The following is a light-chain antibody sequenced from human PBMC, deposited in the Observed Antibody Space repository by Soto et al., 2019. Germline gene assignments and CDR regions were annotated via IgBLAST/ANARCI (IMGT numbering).Light chain of an antibody. V-gene: IGKV1-8*01. Sequence: AIRMTQSPSSLSASTGDRVTITCRASQGISSYLAWYQQKPGKAPKLLIYAASTLQSGVPATFSGSGSGTDFTLTISCLQSEDFATYYCQQYYSDPLYTFGQGTKLEIK. CDR1: QGISSY. CDR3: QQYYSDPLYT. CDR2: AAS. J-gene: IGKJ2*01.